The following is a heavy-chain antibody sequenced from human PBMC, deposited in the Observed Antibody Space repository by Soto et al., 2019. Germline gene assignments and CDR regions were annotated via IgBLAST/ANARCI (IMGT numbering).Heavy chain of an antibody. CDR3: ARDRGSSLFYYYYGMDV. D-gene: IGHD6-13*01. J-gene: IGHJ6*02. CDR1: GYSISSGYY. CDR2: IYHSGST. V-gene: IGHV4-38-2*02. Sequence: SETLSLTCAVSGYSISSGYYWGWIRQPPGKGLEWIGSIYHSGSTYYNPSLKSRVTISVDTSKNQFSLKLSSVTAADTAVYYCARDRGSSLFYYYYGMDVWGQGTTVT.